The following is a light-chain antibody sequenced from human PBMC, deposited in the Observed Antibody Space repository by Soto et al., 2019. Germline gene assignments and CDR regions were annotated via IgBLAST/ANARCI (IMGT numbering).Light chain of an antibody. J-gene: IGKJ1*01. V-gene: IGKV1-27*01. CDR2: AAS. CDR1: QDISTF. Sequence: DIQMTQSPSSLSASIGDRVTITCRASQDISTFLAWYQQKPGKAPRVLIYAASSLQSGAPSRFSGSGSGTDFTLTISSLHPEDVATYYFQKYNRAPRTFGQGTEVEIK. CDR3: QKYNRAPRT.